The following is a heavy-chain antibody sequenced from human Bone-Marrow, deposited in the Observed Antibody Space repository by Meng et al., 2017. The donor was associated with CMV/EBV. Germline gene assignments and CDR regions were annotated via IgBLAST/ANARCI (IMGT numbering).Heavy chain of an antibody. J-gene: IGHJ6*02. CDR3: ARENTAMVSYYGMDV. D-gene: IGHD5-18*01. CDR1: GFTFSSYW. Sequence: GESLKISCAASGFTFSSYWMNWVRQAPGKGLEWVSSISSSSSYIYYADSVKGRFTISRDNAKNSLYLQMNSLRAEDTAVYYCARENTAMVSYYGMDVWGQGTTVTVSS. V-gene: IGHV3-21*01. CDR2: ISSSSSYI.